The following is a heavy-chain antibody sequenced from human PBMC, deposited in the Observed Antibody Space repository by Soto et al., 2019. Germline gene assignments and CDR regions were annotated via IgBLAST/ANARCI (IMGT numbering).Heavy chain of an antibody. D-gene: IGHD2-2*01. Sequence: GGSLKLSCAASGFTFSSYSMNWVRQAPGKGLEWVSSISSSSSYIYYADSVKGRFTISRDNANNSLYLQMNSLRAEDTAVYYCARALVVVPAAIIYYYYGMDVWGQGTTVTVSS. J-gene: IGHJ6*02. CDR3: ARALVVVPAAIIYYYYGMDV. CDR2: ISSSSSYI. CDR1: GFTFSSYS. V-gene: IGHV3-21*01.